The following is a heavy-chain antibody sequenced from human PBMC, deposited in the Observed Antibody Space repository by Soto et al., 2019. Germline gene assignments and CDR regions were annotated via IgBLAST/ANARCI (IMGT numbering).Heavy chain of an antibody. CDR3: ARSIRVPYDSSGYYTIPSDY. Sequence: PGGSLRLSCAASGFAVSSKYMTWVRQAPGKGLEWVSVIYGGGTTYYADSVKGRFTISRDTSKNTLYLQMNSLRAEDTALYYCARSIRVPYDSSGYYTIPSDYWGQGT. CDR2: IYGGGTT. J-gene: IGHJ4*02. D-gene: IGHD3-22*01. CDR1: GFAVSSKY. V-gene: IGHV3-53*01.